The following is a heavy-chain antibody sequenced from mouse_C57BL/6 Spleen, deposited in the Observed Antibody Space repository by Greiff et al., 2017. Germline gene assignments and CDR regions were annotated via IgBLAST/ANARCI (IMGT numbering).Heavy chain of an antibody. V-gene: IGHV5-4*03. Sequence: EVKVVDSGGGLVKPGGSLKLSCAASGFTFSSYAMSWVRQTPEKRLEWVATISDGGSYTYYPDNVKGRFTISRDNAKNNLYLQMSHLKSEDTAMYYCARTAYDWYCDVWGTGTTVTVSS. CDR2: ISDGGSYT. CDR3: ARTAYDWYCDV. CDR1: GFTFSSYA. D-gene: IGHD2-12*01. J-gene: IGHJ1*03.